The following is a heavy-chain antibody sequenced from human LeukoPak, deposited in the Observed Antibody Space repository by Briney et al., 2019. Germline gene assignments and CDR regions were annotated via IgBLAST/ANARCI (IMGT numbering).Heavy chain of an antibody. CDR3: ARLVVGTTDY. D-gene: IGHD1-26*01. CDR1: GGSISSSSYY. J-gene: IGHJ4*02. CDR2: IYYSGST. V-gene: IGHV4-39*07. Sequence: SETLSLTCTVSGGSISSSSYYWGWIRQPPGKGLEWIGSIYYSGSTYYNPSLKSRVTISVDTSKNQFSLKLSSVTAADTAVYYCARLVVGTTDYWGQGTLVTVSS.